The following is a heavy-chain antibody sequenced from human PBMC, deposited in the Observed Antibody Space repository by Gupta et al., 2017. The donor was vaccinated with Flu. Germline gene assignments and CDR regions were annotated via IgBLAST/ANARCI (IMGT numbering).Heavy chain of an antibody. CDR1: GGSISSGSYY. J-gene: IGHJ3*02. D-gene: IGHD3-3*01. Sequence: QVQLQESGPGLVKPSQTLSLTCTVSGGSISSGSYYWSWIRQPAGKGLEWIGRIYTSGSTNYNPSLKSRATISVDTSKNQFSLKLSSVTAADTAVYYCARDLAGGNYDFWSGLLGAFDIWGQGTMVTVSS. CDR2: IYTSGST. CDR3: ARDLAGGNYDFWSGLLGAFDI. V-gene: IGHV4-61*02.